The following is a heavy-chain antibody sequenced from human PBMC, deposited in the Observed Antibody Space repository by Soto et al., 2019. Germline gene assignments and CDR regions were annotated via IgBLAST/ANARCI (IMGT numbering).Heavy chain of an antibody. CDR2: IVPTVDTS. CDR3: VSVVAIPGYPDN. D-gene: IGHD5-12*01. J-gene: IGHJ4*02. CDR1: GATFSSYA. Sequence: QVQLVQSGAEVRQPASSVKVSCKTSGATFSSYAITWVRQAPGQGLEWMGGIVPTVDTSTYAQKFQGRVTITADKFTNTAYMELSTLTSDDTAVYYCVSVVAIPGYPDNWGQGTLVTVSS. V-gene: IGHV1-69*14.